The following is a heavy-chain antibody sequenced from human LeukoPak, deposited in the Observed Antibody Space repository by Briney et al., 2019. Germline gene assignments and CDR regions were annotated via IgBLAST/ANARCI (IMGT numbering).Heavy chain of an antibody. D-gene: IGHD3-3*01. CDR3: ARGSKERGRITIFGVVSRDWFDP. Sequence: SETLSLTCAVYGGSFSGYYWSRIRQPPGKGLEWIGEINHSGSTNYNPSLKSRVTISVDTSKNQFSLKLSSVTAADTAVYYCARGSKERGRITIFGVVSRDWFDPWGQGTLVTVSS. V-gene: IGHV4-34*01. CDR2: INHSGST. J-gene: IGHJ5*02. CDR1: GGSFSGYY.